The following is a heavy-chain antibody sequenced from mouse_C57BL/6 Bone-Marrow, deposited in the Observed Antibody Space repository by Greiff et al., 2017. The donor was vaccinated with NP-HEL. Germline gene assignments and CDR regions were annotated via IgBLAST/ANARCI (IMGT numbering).Heavy chain of an antibody. D-gene: IGHD3-1*01. CDR2: IYPGSGST. J-gene: IGHJ1*03. V-gene: IGHV1-55*01. Sequence: QVQLKQPGAELVKPGASVKMSCKASGYTFTSYWITWVKQRPGQGLEWIGDIYPGSGSTNYNEKFKSKATLTVDTSSSTAYMQLSSLTSEDSAVYYCARWPPSPGEYFDVWGTGTTVTVSS. CDR3: ARWPPSPGEYFDV. CDR1: GYTFTSYW.